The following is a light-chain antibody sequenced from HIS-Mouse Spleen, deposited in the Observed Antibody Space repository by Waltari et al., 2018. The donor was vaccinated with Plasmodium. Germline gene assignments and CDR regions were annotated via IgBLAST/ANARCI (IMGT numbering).Light chain of an antibody. CDR2: DGS. V-gene: IGLV2-11*01. Sequence: QSALTQPRSVSGSPGQSVTISCTGTSSDVGGYNYVSWYQQHPGKAPKLMIYDGSKRPSGVPDRFSGSKSGNTASLTICGLQAEDEADYYCCSYAGSYTWVFGGGTKLTVL. CDR1: SSDVGGYNY. CDR3: CSYAGSYTWV. J-gene: IGLJ3*02.